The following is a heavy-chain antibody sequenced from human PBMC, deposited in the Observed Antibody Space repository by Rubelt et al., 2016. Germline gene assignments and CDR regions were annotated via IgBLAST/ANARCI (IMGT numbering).Heavy chain of an antibody. V-gene: IGHV3-30*02. D-gene: IGHD2-21*02. CDR2: IRYDGSNK. CDR1: GFTFSSYG. Sequence: QVQLVESGGGVVQPGGSLRLSCAASGFTFSSYGMHWVRQAPGKGLEWVAFIRYDGSNKYYADSVKGRFTISRDNSKNTLYLQMNSPRAEDTAVYYCAKGGNVVVTARLYYFDYWGQGTLVTVSS. J-gene: IGHJ4*02. CDR3: AKGGNVVVTARLYYFDY.